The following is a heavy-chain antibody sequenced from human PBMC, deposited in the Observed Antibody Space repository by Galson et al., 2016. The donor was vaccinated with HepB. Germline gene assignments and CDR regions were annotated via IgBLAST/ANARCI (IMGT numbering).Heavy chain of an antibody. J-gene: IGHJ4*02. D-gene: IGHD2-15*01. CDR1: GFTFSFYC. CDR2: INIDDSTT. Sequence: SLRLSCASSGFTFSFYCMNWVRQAPGKGLGWVSHINIDDSTTYYADSVRGRFTISRDKDKNTLYLQMNSLRAEDTALYYCARDSGGHGLCWGQGTLVTVSS. V-gene: IGHV3-74*01. CDR3: ARDSGGHGLC.